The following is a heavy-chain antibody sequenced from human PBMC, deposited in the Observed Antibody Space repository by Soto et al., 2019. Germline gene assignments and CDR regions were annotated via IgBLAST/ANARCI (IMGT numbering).Heavy chain of an antibody. V-gene: IGHV3-33*01. CDR3: ARESLYSDSSPSAFDI. Sequence: QVQLVESGVGVVQPGTSLRLSSAASGFTFRSHGMHWVREAPGKGLEWVAVIWYDGTVKYYTDSVKGRFTISRDNSKNTLYLQMNSLRAEDTAVYYCARESLYSDSSPSAFDIWGQGTRVTVSS. CDR2: IWYDGTVK. J-gene: IGHJ3*02. CDR1: GFTFRSHG. D-gene: IGHD1-26*01.